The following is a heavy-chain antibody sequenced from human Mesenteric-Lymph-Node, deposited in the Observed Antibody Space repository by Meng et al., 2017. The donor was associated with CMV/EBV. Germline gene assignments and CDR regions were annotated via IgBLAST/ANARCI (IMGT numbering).Heavy chain of an antibody. CDR2: IIPILGKP. D-gene: IGHD3-3*01. Sequence: TNYYMSCVRQDPGKGLEWMAGIIPILGKPNYPHKFHGRVIITADEYTSTAYLELNGLRSEETAENYWAKDGTWNFWSSSRVYYFDYWGQGTLVTVSS. CDR3: AKDGTWNFWSSSRVYYFDY. J-gene: IGHJ4*02. CDR1: TNYY. V-gene: IGHV1-69*01.